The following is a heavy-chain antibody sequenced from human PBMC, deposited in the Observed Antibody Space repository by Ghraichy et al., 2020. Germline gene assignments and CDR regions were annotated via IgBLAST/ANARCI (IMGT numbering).Heavy chain of an antibody. V-gene: IGHV6-1*01. D-gene: IGHD3-3*01. J-gene: IGHJ4*02. Sequence: SQTLSLTCAISGDSVSSSSAAWNWIRQSPSRGLEWRGRTYYRSKWYYEYAISVRRRITINPDTSKNQFSLQLNSVTPEDTAVYYCGRVSYDMVPHWGQGTLVTVSS. CDR3: GRVSYDMVPH. CDR2: TYYRSKWYY. CDR1: GDSVSSSSAA.